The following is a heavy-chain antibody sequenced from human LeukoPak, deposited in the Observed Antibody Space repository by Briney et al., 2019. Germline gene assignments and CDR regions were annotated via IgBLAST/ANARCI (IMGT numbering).Heavy chain of an antibody. CDR1: GFTFSDYY. J-gene: IGHJ2*01. Sequence: PGGSLRLSCAASGFTFSDYYMSWIRQAPGKGLEWVSAISGSGGSTYYADSVKGRFTISRDNSKNTLYLQMNSLRAEDTAVYYCARREYSYGYSLGYFDLWGRGTLVTVSS. D-gene: IGHD5-18*01. CDR3: ARREYSYGYSLGYFDL. CDR2: ISGSGGST. V-gene: IGHV3-23*01.